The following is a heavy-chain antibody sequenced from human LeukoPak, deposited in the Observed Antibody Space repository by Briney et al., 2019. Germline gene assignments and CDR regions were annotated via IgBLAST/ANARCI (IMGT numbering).Heavy chain of an antibody. D-gene: IGHD6-13*01. CDR3: ARGAAAGILWNWYFDL. Sequence: GASVKVSCKASGYAFTAYYMHWVRQAPGQGLECMGWINPNSGGTNYVQKFQGRVTMTRDTSISTAYLELSSLRSDDTAVYYCARGAAAGILWNWYFDLWGRGTLVTVSS. J-gene: IGHJ2*01. CDR1: GYAFTAYY. V-gene: IGHV1-2*02. CDR2: INPNSGGT.